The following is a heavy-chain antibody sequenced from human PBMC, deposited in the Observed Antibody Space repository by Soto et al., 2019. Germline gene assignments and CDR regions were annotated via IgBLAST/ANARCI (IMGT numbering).Heavy chain of an antibody. Sequence: VASVKVSCKASGGTFSTYAISWVRQAPGQGLEWMGGIIPIFGSANYAQKFQGRVTITADESTSTAYMELSSLRPEDTAVYYCTRRKYTGYDSYWFDPWGQGTLVTVSS. J-gene: IGHJ5*02. CDR1: GGTFSTYA. V-gene: IGHV1-69*13. CDR3: TRRKYTGYDSYWFDP. CDR2: IIPIFGSA. D-gene: IGHD5-12*01.